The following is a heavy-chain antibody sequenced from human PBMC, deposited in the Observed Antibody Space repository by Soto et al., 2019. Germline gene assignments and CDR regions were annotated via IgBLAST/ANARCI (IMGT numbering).Heavy chain of an antibody. J-gene: IGHJ5*02. CDR1: GGSISSYY. Sequence: SENLSLTCTVSGGSISSYYWSWIRQPPGKGLEWIGYIYYSGSTNYNPSLKSRVTISVDTSKNQFSLKLSSVTAADTAVYYCARIIWSGYYAFFGWFDPWGQGTLVTVSS. V-gene: IGHV4-59*01. CDR3: ARIIWSGYYAFFGWFDP. CDR2: IYYSGST. D-gene: IGHD3-3*01.